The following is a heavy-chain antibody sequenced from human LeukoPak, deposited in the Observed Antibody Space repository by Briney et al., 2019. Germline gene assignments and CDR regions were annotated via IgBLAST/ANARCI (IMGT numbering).Heavy chain of an antibody. Sequence: GGSLRLSCAASGFTFSNYSMNWVRQAPGKGLEWVSYISSSSNTIYYADSVKGRFTISRDNAKNSLYLQMNSLRAEDTAVYYCAELGITMIGGVWGKGTTVTISS. CDR2: ISSSSNTI. J-gene: IGHJ6*04. CDR3: AELGITMIGGV. D-gene: IGHD3-10*02. CDR1: GFTFSNYS. V-gene: IGHV3-48*04.